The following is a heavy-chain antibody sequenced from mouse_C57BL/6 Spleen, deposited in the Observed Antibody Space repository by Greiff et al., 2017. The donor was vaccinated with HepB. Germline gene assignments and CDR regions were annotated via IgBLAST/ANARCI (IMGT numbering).Heavy chain of an antibody. CDR1: GFTFSSYA. CDR2: ISDGGSYT. V-gene: IGHV5-4*01. J-gene: IGHJ2*01. Sequence: EVQLVESGGGLVKPGGSLKLSCAASGFTFSSYAMSWVRQTPEKRLEWVATISDGGSYTYYPDNVKGRFTISRDNAKNNLYLQMSHLKSEDTAMYYCARGGYDDPFDYWGQGTTLTVSS. D-gene: IGHD2-12*01. CDR3: ARGGYDDPFDY.